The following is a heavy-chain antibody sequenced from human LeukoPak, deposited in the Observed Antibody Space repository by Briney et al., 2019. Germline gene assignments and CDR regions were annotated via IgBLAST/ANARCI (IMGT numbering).Heavy chain of an antibody. Sequence: GGSLRLSCAASGFTFSNFWMSWVRQAPGKGLEWVANINQDVSEKFYVDSVKGRFTISRDNAKNSLYLQMNSLRAEDTAVYYCARVVVSKGLFDYWGQGTLVTVSS. D-gene: IGHD3-22*01. CDR3: ARVVVSKGLFDY. CDR2: INQDVSEK. V-gene: IGHV3-7*04. CDR1: GFTFSNFW. J-gene: IGHJ4*02.